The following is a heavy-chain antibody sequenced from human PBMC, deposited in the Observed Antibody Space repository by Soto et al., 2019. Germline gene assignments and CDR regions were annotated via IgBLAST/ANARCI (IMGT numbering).Heavy chain of an antibody. J-gene: IGHJ4*02. CDR1: GFTFSSYW. Sequence: EVQLVESGGGLVQPGGSLRLSCAASGFTFSSYWMHWVRQAPGKGLVWVSRINSDGSSTSYEDSVKGRFTISRDNAKNTLNLQRNSLRAEDTAVYYCVRTSLVVAAATREDYWGQGTLVTVSS. CDR2: INSDGSST. D-gene: IGHD2-15*01. CDR3: VRTSLVVAAATREDY. V-gene: IGHV3-74*01.